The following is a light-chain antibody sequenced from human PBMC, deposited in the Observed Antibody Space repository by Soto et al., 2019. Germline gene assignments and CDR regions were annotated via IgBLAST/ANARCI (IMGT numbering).Light chain of an antibody. Sequence: QSVLTQPASVSGSPGQSITISCTGTSTDVGSHKLVSWYQQYPGNAPKLIIFEAYKRPSGVSNRFSGSKSGSTASLTISGLQAEDEADYYCCSNAVGSTSVFGTGTKVTVL. CDR2: EAY. V-gene: IGLV2-23*01. CDR1: STDVGSHKL. CDR3: CSNAVGSTSV. J-gene: IGLJ1*01.